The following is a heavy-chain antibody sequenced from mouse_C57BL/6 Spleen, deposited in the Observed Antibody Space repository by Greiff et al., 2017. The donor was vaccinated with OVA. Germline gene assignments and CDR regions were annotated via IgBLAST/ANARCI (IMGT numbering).Heavy chain of an antibody. Sequence: VKLMESGAELVRPGASVTLSCKASGYTFTDYEMHWVKQTPVHGLEWIGAIDPETGGTAYNQKFKGKAILTADKSSSTADMELRSLTSEDSAVYYCTRPTHYYGSSYDYYAMDYWGQGTSVTVSS. V-gene: IGHV1-15*01. D-gene: IGHD1-1*01. CDR1: GYTFTDYE. CDR3: TRPTHYYGSSYDYYAMDY. J-gene: IGHJ4*01. CDR2: IDPETGGT.